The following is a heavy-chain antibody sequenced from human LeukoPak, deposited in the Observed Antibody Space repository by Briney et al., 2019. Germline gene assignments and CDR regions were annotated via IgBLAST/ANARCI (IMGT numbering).Heavy chain of an antibody. CDR1: GGSFSGYY. J-gene: IGHJ4*02. V-gene: IGHV4-34*01. CDR2: INHSGST. D-gene: IGHD6-19*01. CDR3: AVFSSGRYGEFDY. Sequence: SGTLSLTCAVYGGSFSGYYWSWIRQPPGKGLEWIGEINHSGSTNYNPSLKSRVTISVDTSKNQFSLKLGSVTAADTAVYYCAVFSSGRYGEFDYWGQGTLVTVSS.